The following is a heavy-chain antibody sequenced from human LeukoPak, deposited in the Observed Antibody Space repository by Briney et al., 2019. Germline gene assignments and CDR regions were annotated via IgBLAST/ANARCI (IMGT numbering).Heavy chain of an antibody. J-gene: IGHJ4*02. Sequence: ASETLSLTCAVYGGSFSGYSWSWIRQPAGKGLEWIGRIYTSGSTNYNPSLKSRVTMSVDTSKNQFSLKLNSVTAADTAVYYCARVSAVAVTAFDSWGQGTLVTVSS. CDR2: IYTSGST. CDR3: ARVSAVAVTAFDS. V-gene: IGHV4-59*10. CDR1: GGSFSGYS. D-gene: IGHD6-19*01.